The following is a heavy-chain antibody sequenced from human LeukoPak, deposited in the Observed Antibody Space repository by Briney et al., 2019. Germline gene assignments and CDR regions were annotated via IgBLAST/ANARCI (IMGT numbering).Heavy chain of an antibody. CDR1: GGSISSYY. D-gene: IGHD4-11*01. J-gene: IGHJ5*02. CDR3: ARPKTPTGDEGWFDP. V-gene: IGHV4-4*07. Sequence: PSETPSLTCTVSGGSISSYYWSWIRQPAGKGLEWIGRIYTSGSTNYNPSLKSRVTMSVDTSKNQFSLKLSSVTAADTAVYYCARPKTPTGDEGWFDPWGQGTLVTVSS. CDR2: IYTSGST.